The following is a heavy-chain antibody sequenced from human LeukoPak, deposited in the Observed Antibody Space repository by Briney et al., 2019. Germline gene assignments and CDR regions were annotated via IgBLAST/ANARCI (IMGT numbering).Heavy chain of an antibody. CDR3: ARDRGIVATIEDRWFDP. D-gene: IGHD5-12*01. CDR2: IIPIFGTA. CDR1: GGTFSSYA. J-gene: IGHJ5*02. Sequence: SVKVSCKASGGTFSSYAISWVRQAPGQGLEWMGGIIPIFGTANYAQKFQGRVTITADESTSTAYMELSSLRSEDTAVYYCARDRGIVATIEDRWFDPWGQGTLVTVSS. V-gene: IGHV1-69*13.